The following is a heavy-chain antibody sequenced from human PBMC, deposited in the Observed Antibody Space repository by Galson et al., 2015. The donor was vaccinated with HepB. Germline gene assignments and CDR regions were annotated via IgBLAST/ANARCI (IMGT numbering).Heavy chain of an antibody. CDR2: ISSSGSTI. V-gene: IGHV3-11*01. CDR3: ARDLWALTDCSSTSCYPYYYYYYYMDV. J-gene: IGHJ6*03. D-gene: IGHD2-2*01. CDR1: GFTFSDYY. Sequence: SLRLSCAASGFTFSDYYMSWIRQAPGKGLEWVSYISSSGSTIYYADSVKGRFTISRDNAKNSLYLQMNSLRAEDTAVYYCARDLWALTDCSSTSCYPYYYYYYYMDVWGKGTTVTVSS.